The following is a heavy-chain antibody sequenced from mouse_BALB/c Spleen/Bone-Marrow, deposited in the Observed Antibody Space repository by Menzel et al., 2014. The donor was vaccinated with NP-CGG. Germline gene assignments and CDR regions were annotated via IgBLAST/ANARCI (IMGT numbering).Heavy chain of an antibody. CDR1: GYTFTSYW. Sequence: VQLQQSGAELVKPGASVKLSCKTSGYTFTSYWIHWVKQRPGQGLGWIGEIFPGTGTTYYNEKFKGKATLTIDTSSSPAYMQLSSLTSEDSAVYFCASRDSSGYVPDYWGQGTTLTVSS. D-gene: IGHD3-2*01. J-gene: IGHJ2*01. V-gene: IGHV1S132*01. CDR3: ASRDSSGYVPDY. CDR2: IFPGTGTT.